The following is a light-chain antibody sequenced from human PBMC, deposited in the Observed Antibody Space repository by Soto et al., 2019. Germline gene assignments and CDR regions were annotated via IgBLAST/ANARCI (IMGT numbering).Light chain of an antibody. CDR1: SGHSSYI. V-gene: IGLV4-60*02. CDR2: VEGSGGY. J-gene: IGLJ3*02. Sequence: PVLTQSSSASASLGSSVKFTCTLGSGHSSYIIAWHQQQPGKAPRYLMKVEGSGGYNKGSGVPDRFSGSSSGADRYLTISNLQFEDEADYYCETWDSNTRVFGGGTKLTVL. CDR3: ETWDSNTRV.